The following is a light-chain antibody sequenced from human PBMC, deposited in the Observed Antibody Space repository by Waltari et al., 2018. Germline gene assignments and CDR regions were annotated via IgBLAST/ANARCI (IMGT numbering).Light chain of an antibody. J-gene: IGLJ3*02. CDR1: SGHSSYV. Sequence: LVLTQSPSSSASLGASVNLTCILSSGHSSYVLAWLQQQPEKGPRYLMKVNSDGSHSKGDESPDRFSGSSSGAERYLTISSLQSEDEADYYCQTVGHGTWVFGGGTKLTVL. CDR3: QTVGHGTWV. CDR2: VNSDGSH. V-gene: IGLV4-69*01.